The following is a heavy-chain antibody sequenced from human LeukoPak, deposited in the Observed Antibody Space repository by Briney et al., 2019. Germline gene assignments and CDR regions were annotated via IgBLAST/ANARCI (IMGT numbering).Heavy chain of an antibody. D-gene: IGHD2-15*01. CDR1: GGSISSGGYY. J-gene: IGHJ5*02. CDR2: IYYSGST. V-gene: IGHV4-31*03. Sequence: SETLSLTCTVSGGSISSGGYYWSWIRQHPGKGLEWIGYIYYSGSTYYNPSLKSRVTISVDTSKNQFSLKLSSVTAADTAVYYCASQAAPSYNWFDPWGRGTLVTVSS. CDR3: ASQAAPSYNWFDP.